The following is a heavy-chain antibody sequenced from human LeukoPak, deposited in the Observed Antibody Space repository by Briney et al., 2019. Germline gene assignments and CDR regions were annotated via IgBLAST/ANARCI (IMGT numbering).Heavy chain of an antibody. Sequence: QSGGSLRLSCAASGFTFSSYGMHWVRQAPGKGLEWVAVIWYDGSNKYYADSVKGRFTISRDNSKNTLYLQMNSLRAEDTAVYYCAKEGYGDYSGFDYWGQGTLVTVSS. J-gene: IGHJ4*02. D-gene: IGHD4-17*01. V-gene: IGHV3-33*06. CDR3: AKEGYGDYSGFDY. CDR1: GFTFSSYG. CDR2: IWYDGSNK.